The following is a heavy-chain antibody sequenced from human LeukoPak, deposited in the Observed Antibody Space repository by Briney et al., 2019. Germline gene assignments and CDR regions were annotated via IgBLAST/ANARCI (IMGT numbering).Heavy chain of an antibody. Sequence: GSLRLSCAASGFTFSNYAMTWVRQVPGKGLEYVSAISSNGGSTYYANSVKGRFTISRDNSKSTLYLQMGSLRAEDMAVYYCARGRDGYNSDYWGQGTLVTVSS. J-gene: IGHJ4*02. CDR1: GFTFSNYA. D-gene: IGHD5-24*01. CDR2: ISSNGGST. CDR3: ARGRDGYNSDY. V-gene: IGHV3-64*01.